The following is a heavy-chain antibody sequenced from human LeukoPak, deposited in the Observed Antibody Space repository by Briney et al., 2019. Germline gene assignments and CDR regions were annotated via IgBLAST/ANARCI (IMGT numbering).Heavy chain of an antibody. CDR1: GFTFSSYG. J-gene: IGHJ3*02. D-gene: IGHD1-26*01. CDR3: AKGATVGATRSIGGDAFDI. Sequence: PGGSLRLSCAASGFTFSSYGMHWVRQAPGKGLEWVAFIRYDGSNKYYADSVKGRFTISRDNSKNTLYLQMNSLRAEDTAVYYCAKGATVGATRSIGGDAFDIWGQGTMVTVSS. V-gene: IGHV3-30*02. CDR2: IRYDGSNK.